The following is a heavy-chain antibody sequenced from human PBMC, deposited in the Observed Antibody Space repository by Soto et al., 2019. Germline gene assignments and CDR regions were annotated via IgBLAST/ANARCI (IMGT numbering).Heavy chain of an antibody. CDR1: GFTVSSNY. Sequence: PGGSLRLSCAASGFTVSSNYMSWVRQAPGKGLEWVSVIYSGGSTYYADSVKGRFTISRDNSKNTLYLQMNSLRAEDTAVYYCARNWNYVYYMDVWGKGTTVTVSS. CDR2: IYSGGST. D-gene: IGHD1-7*01. V-gene: IGHV3-66*01. CDR3: ARNWNYVYYMDV. J-gene: IGHJ6*03.